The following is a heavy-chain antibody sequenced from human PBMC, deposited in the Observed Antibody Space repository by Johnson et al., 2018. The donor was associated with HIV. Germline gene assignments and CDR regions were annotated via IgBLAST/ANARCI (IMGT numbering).Heavy chain of an antibody. J-gene: IGHJ3*02. CDR3: AKDERAGQWLVLALDS. D-gene: IGHD6-19*01. Sequence: QMQLVESGGGLVQPGGGSLRLSCAASGVTFSSYGMPWVRQAPGKGLGWVAFIRYDGSNKYYADSVKGRFTISRDNSKKTLYLQRNSLRAEDTAEYYCAKDERAGQWLVLALDSWGQGTMVTVSS. CDR2: IRYDGSNK. V-gene: IGHV3-30*02. CDR1: GVTFSSYG.